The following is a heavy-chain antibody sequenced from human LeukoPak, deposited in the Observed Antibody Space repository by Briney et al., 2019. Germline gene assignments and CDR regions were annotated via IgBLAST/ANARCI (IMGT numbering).Heavy chain of an antibody. CDR1: GFTFSSYW. CDR2: INSDGSST. Sequence: GGSLRLSCAASGFTFSSYWMHWVPQAPGKGLVWVSRINSDGSSTSYADSVKGRFTISRDNAKNSLYLQMNSLRAEDTAVYYCARDLNTYYYDSSGYRSGYWGQGTLVTVSS. J-gene: IGHJ4*02. CDR3: ARDLNTYYYDSSGYRSGY. V-gene: IGHV3-74*01. D-gene: IGHD3-22*01.